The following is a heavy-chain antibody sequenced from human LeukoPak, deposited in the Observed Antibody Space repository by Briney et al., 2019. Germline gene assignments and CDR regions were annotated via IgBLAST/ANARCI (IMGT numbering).Heavy chain of an antibody. V-gene: IGHV3-30*02. CDR3: ANTIAVAGFYYYYGMDV. Sequence: GGSLRLSCAASGFTFSSYGMHWVRQAPGKGLEWVAFIRFDGNENYYADSVKGRFTISRDNSRNTLYLQMNSLRADDTAIYYCANTIAVAGFYYYYGMDVWGQGTTVTVSS. CDR2: IRFDGNEN. J-gene: IGHJ6*02. D-gene: IGHD6-19*01. CDR1: GFTFSSYG.